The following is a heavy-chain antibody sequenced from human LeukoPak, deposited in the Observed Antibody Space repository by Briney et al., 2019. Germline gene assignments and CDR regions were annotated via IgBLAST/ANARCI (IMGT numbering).Heavy chain of an antibody. J-gene: IGHJ3*02. CDR2: INPNSGGT. CDR3: ARGVTLYYYDSSGYCDI. D-gene: IGHD3-22*01. V-gene: IGHV1-2*02. Sequence: ASVKVSCKASGYTFTGYYMHWVRQAPGQGLEWMGWINPNSGGTNYAQKFQSRVTMTRDTSISTAYMELSRLRSDDTAVYYCARGVTLYYYDSSGYCDIWGQGTMVTVSS. CDR1: GYTFTGYY.